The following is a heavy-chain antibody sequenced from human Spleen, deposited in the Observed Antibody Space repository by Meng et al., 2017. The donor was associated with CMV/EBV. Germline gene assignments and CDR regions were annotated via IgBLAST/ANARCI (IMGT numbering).Heavy chain of an antibody. CDR3: AGSYSDLWSGYYGKLPYFDP. D-gene: IGHD3-3*01. CDR1: GGAITKTNHY. V-gene: IGHV4-39*01. Sequence: SETLSLTCSVSGGAITKTNHYWRSIRQLPGKGLEWIGSAFYSGTTYYNPSLKSRVNIFVDTSRNQVSLRLRSVTAADTAIYYRAGSYSDLWSGYYGKLPYFDPWGQGTLVTVSS. CDR2: AFYSGTT. J-gene: IGHJ5*02.